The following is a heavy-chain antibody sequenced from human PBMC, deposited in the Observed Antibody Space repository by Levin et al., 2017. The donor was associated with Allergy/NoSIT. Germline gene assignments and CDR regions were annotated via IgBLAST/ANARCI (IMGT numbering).Heavy chain of an antibody. CDR3: AAPRRYCSGGSCYSYYFDY. D-gene: IGHD2-15*01. CDR2: IWYDGSNK. CDR1: GFTFSSYG. V-gene: IGHV3-33*01. Sequence: LSLTCAASGFTFSSYGMHWVRQAPGKGLEWVAVIWYDGSNKYYADSVKGRFTISRDNSKNTLYLQMNSLRAEDTAVYYCAAPRRYCSGGSCYSYYFDYWGQGTLVTVSS. J-gene: IGHJ4*02.